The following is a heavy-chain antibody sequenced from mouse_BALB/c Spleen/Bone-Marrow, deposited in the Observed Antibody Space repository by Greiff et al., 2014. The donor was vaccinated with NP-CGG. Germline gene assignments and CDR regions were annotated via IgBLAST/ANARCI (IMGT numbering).Heavy chain of an antibody. CDR2: IDPANGNT. D-gene: IGHD1-1*01. J-gene: IGHJ3*01. Sequence: EVKLQESGAELVKPGASVKLSCTASGFNIKDTYMHWVKQRPEQGLEWIGRIDPANGNTKYDPEFQGKATITADTSSNTAYLQLSSLTSEDTAVYYCATYYYGSSGFAYWGQGTLVTVSA. CDR3: ATYYYGSSGFAY. V-gene: IGHV14-3*02. CDR1: GFNIKDTY.